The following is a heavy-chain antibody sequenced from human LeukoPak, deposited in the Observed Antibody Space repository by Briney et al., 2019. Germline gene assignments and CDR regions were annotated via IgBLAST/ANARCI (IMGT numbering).Heavy chain of an antibody. D-gene: IGHD6-13*01. CDR3: ARAAYSSSWGGFAFDI. V-gene: IGHV3-30-3*01. CDR1: GFTYTTYA. Sequence: PGRSLRLSCAASGFTYTTYAMHWVRQAPGKGLEWVAVISVDGSNKYYADSVKGRFTIARDNSKNTVFLQMDSLRPEDTAVYYCARAAYSSSWGGFAFDIWGQGTMVTVSS. J-gene: IGHJ3*02. CDR2: ISVDGSNK.